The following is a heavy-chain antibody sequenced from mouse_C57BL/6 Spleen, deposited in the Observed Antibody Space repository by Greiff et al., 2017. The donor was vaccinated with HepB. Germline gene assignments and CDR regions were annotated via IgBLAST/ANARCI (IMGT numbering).Heavy chain of an antibody. CDR3: ASEDYYGSRGDWFAY. V-gene: IGHV1-72*01. CDR1: GYTFTSYW. J-gene: IGHJ3*01. D-gene: IGHD1-1*01. Sequence: QVQLQQPGAELVKPGASVKLSCKASGYTFTSYWMHWVKQRPGRGLEWIGRIDPNSGGTKYNEKFKGKATLTVDKPSSTAYMQLSSLTSEDSAVYYWASEDYYGSRGDWFAYWGQGTLVTVSA. CDR2: IDPNSGGT.